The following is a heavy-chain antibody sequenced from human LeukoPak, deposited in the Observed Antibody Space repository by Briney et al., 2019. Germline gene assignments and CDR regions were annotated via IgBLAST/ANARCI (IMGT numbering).Heavy chain of an antibody. V-gene: IGHV1-2*06. J-gene: IGHJ4*02. Sequence: ASVKVSCKASEYTFSVYHIHWVPQAPGQGLGWRARIYPDSGDTNNAQKFQGRVTMTRDTTISTAYMEVRSLRSDDTAVYYCALSPGGSWAFDYWGQGTLVTVSS. CDR3: ALSPGGSWAFDY. D-gene: IGHD6-13*01. CDR2: IYPDSGDT. CDR1: EYTFSVYH.